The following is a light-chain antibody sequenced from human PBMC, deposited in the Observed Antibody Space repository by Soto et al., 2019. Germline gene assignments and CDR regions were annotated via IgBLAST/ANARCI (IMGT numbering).Light chain of an antibody. Sequence: EIVLTQSPGTLSLSPGERATLSCRASQSVIGRQLAWYQHKPGQAPRLLIYGVSTRATGIPDRFTGSGSGTDFTLTISRLEPEDFAVFYCQQYGSSPLTFGGGTKVEIK. V-gene: IGKV3-20*01. CDR3: QQYGSSPLT. J-gene: IGKJ4*01. CDR1: QSVIGRQ. CDR2: GVS.